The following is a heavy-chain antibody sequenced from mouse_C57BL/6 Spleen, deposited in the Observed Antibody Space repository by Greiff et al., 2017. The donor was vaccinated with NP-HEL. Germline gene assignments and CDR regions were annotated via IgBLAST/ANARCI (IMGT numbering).Heavy chain of an antibody. CDR2: IYPRSGNT. D-gene: IGHD2-2*01. CDR3: ARSGYDEGGYYAMDY. Sequence: VQLQQSGAELARPGASVKLSCKASGYTFTSYGISWVKQRTGQGLEWIGEIYPRSGNTYYNEKFKGKATLTADKSSSTAYMELRSLTSKDSAVYFCARSGYDEGGYYAMDYWGQGTSVTVSS. J-gene: IGHJ4*01. V-gene: IGHV1-81*01. CDR1: GYTFTSYG.